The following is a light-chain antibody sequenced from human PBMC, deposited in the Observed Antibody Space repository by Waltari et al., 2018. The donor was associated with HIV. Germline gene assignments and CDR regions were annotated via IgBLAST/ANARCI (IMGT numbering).Light chain of an antibody. CDR3: NSRDSSGNPYV. CDR1: SLRSYY. J-gene: IGLJ1*01. CDR2: GKN. V-gene: IGLV3-19*01. Sequence: SSELTQDPAVSVALGQTVRITCQGDSLRSYYASWYQQKPGQAPVLVIYGKNNRPSGLPNRFSGSSSGNTASLTITGAQAEAEADYYCNSRDSSGNPYVFGTGTKVTVL.